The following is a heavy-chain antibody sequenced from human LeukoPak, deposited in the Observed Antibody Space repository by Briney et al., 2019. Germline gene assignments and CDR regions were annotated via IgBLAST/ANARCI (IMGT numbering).Heavy chain of an antibody. J-gene: IGHJ4*02. D-gene: IGHD6-13*01. CDR2: VSSSSPYI. CDR1: GFPFTYYT. Sequence: GGSLRLSCVVSGFPFTYYTMNWVRQAPGKGLEWVSSVSSSSPYIYYADSVKGRFTISRDNSKNTLYLQMNSLRAEDTAVYYCAKIHSSSWLTPFDYWGQGTLVTVSS. V-gene: IGHV3-21*01. CDR3: AKIHSSSWLTPFDY.